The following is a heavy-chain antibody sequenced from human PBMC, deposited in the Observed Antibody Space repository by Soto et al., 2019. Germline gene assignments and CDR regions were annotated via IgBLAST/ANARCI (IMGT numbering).Heavy chain of an antibody. CDR2: ISAYNGNT. V-gene: IGHV1-18*01. D-gene: IGHD4-17*01. CDR1: GYTFTSYG. Sequence: ASVKVSCKASGYTFTSYGISWVRQAPGQGLEWMGWISAYNGNTNYAQKLQGRVTMTTDTSTSTAYMELRSLRSDDTAVYYCARVSMVFYGDYVGSVSPLGYWGQGTLVTVSS. CDR3: ARVSMVFYGDYVGSVSPLGY. J-gene: IGHJ4*02.